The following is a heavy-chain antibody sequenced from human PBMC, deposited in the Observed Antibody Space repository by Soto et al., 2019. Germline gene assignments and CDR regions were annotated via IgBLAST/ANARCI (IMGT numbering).Heavy chain of an antibody. Sequence: KPSETLSLTCTVSGDSISSGSYYWGWIRQPPGKGLEWIGSIYYSGSTYYNPSLKSRVTLSKDTSKNQFSLKLSSVTAADTAVYYCARHVSIAAPFDPWGQGTLVTVSS. CDR1: GDSISSGSYY. CDR3: ARHVSIAAPFDP. CDR2: IYYSGST. V-gene: IGHV4-39*01. J-gene: IGHJ5*02. D-gene: IGHD6-6*01.